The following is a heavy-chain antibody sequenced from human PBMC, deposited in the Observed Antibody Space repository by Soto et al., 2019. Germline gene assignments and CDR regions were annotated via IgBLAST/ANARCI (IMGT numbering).Heavy chain of an antibody. J-gene: IGHJ4*02. D-gene: IGHD3-10*01. V-gene: IGHV3-21*01. CDR3: ARDYYYGSGSYYTHRLDY. CDR1: GFTFSSYS. CDR2: ISSSSSYI. Sequence: GSLRLSCAASGFTFSSYSMNWVRQAPGKGLEWVSSISSSSSYIYYADSVKGRFTISRDNAKNSLYLQMNSLRAEDTAVYYCARDYYYGSGSYYTHRLDYWGQGTLVTVSS.